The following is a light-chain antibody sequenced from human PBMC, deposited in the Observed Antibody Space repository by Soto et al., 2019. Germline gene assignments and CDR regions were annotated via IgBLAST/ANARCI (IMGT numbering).Light chain of an antibody. CDR1: SSDVGGYNY. CDR2: DAS. V-gene: IGLV2-14*03. J-gene: IGLJ1*01. Sequence: QSALTQPTSVSGSPGQSITISCTGTSSDVGGYNYVSWYQHHPGKAPKLMICDASDRPSGVSNRFSGSKSGNTASLTISGLQAEDEADYYCSSYTSGSTPWVFGTGTKVTVL. CDR3: SSYTSGSTPWV.